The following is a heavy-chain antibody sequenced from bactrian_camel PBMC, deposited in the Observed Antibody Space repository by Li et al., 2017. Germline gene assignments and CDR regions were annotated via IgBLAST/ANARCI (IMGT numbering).Heavy chain of an antibody. CDR1: GYYSRYC. J-gene: IGHJ4*01. CDR2: INIGGST. D-gene: IGHD3*01. V-gene: IGHV3S40*01. Sequence: DVQLVESGGGSVQAGGSLRLSCAYSGYYSRYCMGWFRQAPGKEREGVAAINIGGSTYYTDAVKGRFTISQDNAKSTKYLQMNSLKPEDTAVYYCAADWMRMVEWVECREGQGTQVTVS.